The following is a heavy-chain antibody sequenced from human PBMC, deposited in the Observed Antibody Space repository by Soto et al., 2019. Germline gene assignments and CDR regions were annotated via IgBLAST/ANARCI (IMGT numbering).Heavy chain of an antibody. CDR3: ARDGGRHSGGIDY. D-gene: IGHD1-26*01. J-gene: IGHJ4*02. CDR1: GGTFSSYS. CDR2: IIPIFGTA. V-gene: IGHV1-69*13. Sequence: SVKVSCKVSGGTFSSYSINWVRQAPGQGLEWMGEIIPIFGTANYAQKFQGRVTITADESTSTAYMELSSLRSEDTAVYYCARDGGRHSGGIDYWGQGTLVTVSS.